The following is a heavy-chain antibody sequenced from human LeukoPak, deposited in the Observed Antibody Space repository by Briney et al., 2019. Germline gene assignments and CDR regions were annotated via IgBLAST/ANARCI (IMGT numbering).Heavy chain of an antibody. Sequence: ASVTVSCKSSGYTFTSYGISWVRPAPGQGLEWMGWTSAYKGNTNYAQKRRVRVTMTTDTSTSTAYMELRSLRSDDTAVYYCARGENSGYDIAEYWGQGTLVTVSS. D-gene: IGHD5-12*01. V-gene: IGHV1-18*01. CDR2: TSAYKGNT. J-gene: IGHJ4*02. CDR3: ARGENSGYDIAEY. CDR1: GYTFTSYG.